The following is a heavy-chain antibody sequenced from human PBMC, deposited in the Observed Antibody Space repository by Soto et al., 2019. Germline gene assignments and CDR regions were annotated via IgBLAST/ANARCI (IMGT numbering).Heavy chain of an antibody. Sequence: QVQLVQSGAEVKKPGASVKVSCKASGYTFTSYDINCVRQATGQGLEWMGWMNPNSGNTGHAQKFQGRVTMSRKTSISTAYMERSSLRSEDTAVYYCARGAPPENTDYWGQGALVTVSS. V-gene: IGHV1-8*01. J-gene: IGHJ4*02. CDR1: GYTFTSYD. CDR3: ARGAPPENTDY. CDR2: MNPNSGNT.